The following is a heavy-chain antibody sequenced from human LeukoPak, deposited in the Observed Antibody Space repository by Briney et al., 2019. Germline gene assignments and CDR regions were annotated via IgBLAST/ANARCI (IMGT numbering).Heavy chain of an antibody. CDR2: IYSGSST. Sequence: GGSLRLSCAASGFTVSSNYMSWVRQAPGKGLEWVSVIYSGSSTYYADSVKGRFTISRDNSKNTLYLQMNSLRAEDTAVYYCARGGIMITFGGVIDAFDIWGQGTMVTVSS. CDR1: GFTVSSNY. CDR3: ARGGIMITFGGVIDAFDI. J-gene: IGHJ3*02. V-gene: IGHV3-53*01. D-gene: IGHD3-16*02.